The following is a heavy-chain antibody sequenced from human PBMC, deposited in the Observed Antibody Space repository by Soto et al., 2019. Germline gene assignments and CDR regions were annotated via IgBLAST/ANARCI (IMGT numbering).Heavy chain of an antibody. J-gene: IGHJ4*02. CDR2: ISSSGDTI. CDR1: GFTFSRYE. Sequence: EVQLVESGGGLVQPGGSRRLSCAASGFTFSRYEMNWVRQAPGKGLEWVSYISSSGDTIYYADSVRGRFTISRDNAKNSVYLQKNGLGAEDTVVYYWASPPAWPGADPIHWGKGTXVTFPS. CDR3: ASPPAWPGADPIH. D-gene: IGHD2-2*02. V-gene: IGHV3-48*03.